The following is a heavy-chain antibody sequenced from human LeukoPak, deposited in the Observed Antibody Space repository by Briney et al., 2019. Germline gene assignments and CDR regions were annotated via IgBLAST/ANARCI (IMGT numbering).Heavy chain of an antibody. CDR3: AKDGVVLMGAILTGPDY. CDR1: GFTFSSYG. Sequence: GGSLRLSCAASGFTFSSYGMHWVRQAPGKGLEWVAFIRYDGSNKYYADSVKGRFTISRDNSKNTLYLQMNSLRAEDTAVYYCAKDGVVLMGAILTGPDYWGQGTLSPSPQ. J-gene: IGHJ4*02. V-gene: IGHV3-30*02. D-gene: IGHD3-9*01. CDR2: IRYDGSNK.